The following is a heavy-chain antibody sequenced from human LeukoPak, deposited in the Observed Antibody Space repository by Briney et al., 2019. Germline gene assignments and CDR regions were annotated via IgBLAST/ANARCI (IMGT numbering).Heavy chain of an antibody. V-gene: IGHV1-2*02. CDR2: INPNSGGT. Sequence: ASVKVSCRASGYTFTGYYMHWVRQAPGQGLEWMGWINPNSGGTNYAQKFQGRVTMTRDTSISTAYMELSRLRSDDTALYYCAKTIAVAGTSIWFDPWGQGTLVTVSS. D-gene: IGHD6-19*01. J-gene: IGHJ5*02. CDR1: GYTFTGYY. CDR3: AKTIAVAGTSIWFDP.